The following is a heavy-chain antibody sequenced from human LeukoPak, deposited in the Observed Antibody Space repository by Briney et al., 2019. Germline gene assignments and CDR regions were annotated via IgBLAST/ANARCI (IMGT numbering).Heavy chain of an antibody. D-gene: IGHD2-2*01. Sequence: GGSLRLSCAASGFTFSHYWMQWVRQAPGKGLVWVSRIESDGGSTDYADSLKGRFTISRDNAKNTLYLEMNSLRAEDTAVYYCARVGHCSSTACFIDYWGQGTLVTVSS. J-gene: IGHJ4*02. V-gene: IGHV3-74*01. CDR3: ARVGHCSSTACFIDY. CDR2: IESDGGST. CDR1: GFTFSHYW.